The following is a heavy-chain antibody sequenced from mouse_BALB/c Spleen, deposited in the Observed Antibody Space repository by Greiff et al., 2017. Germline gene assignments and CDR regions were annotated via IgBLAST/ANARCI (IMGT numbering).Heavy chain of an antibody. CDR3: ASGHWYFDV. Sequence: VQLKESGAELVKPGASVKLSCTASGFNIKDTYMHWVKQRPEQGLEWIGRIDPANGNTKYDPKFQGKVTITADTSSNTAYLQLSSLTSEDTAVYYCASGHWYFDVWGAGTTVTVSS. J-gene: IGHJ1*01. CDR2: IDPANGNT. V-gene: IGHV14-3*02. CDR1: GFNIKDTY.